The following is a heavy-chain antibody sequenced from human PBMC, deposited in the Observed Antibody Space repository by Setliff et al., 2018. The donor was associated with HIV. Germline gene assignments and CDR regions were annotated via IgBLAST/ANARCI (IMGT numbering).Heavy chain of an antibody. CDR3: AREHCSGGSCNGFDI. D-gene: IGHD2-15*01. Sequence: SETLSLTCAVYGGSFSGYYWTWIRQPPGRGLEWIGEIIHSGGTNYNPSLKSRVTISLDTSRNQFSLKLGSVTAADTAMYYCAREHCSGGSCNGFDIWGQGTMVTVSS. V-gene: IGHV4-34*12. CDR2: IIHSGGT. J-gene: IGHJ3*02. CDR1: GGSFSGYY.